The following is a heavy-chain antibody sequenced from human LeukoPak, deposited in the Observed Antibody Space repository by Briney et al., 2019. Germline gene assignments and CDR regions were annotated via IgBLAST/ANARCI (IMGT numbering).Heavy chain of an antibody. J-gene: IGHJ4*02. CDR2: IIPIFGTA. CDR3: ASVNDDYSMDY. CDR1: GGTFSSYA. Sequence: ASVKVSCKASGGTFSSYAISWVRQAPGQGLEWMGGIIPIFGTANYAQKFQGRVTITTDESTSTAYMELSSLRSEDTAVYYCASVNDDYSMDYWGQGTLVTVSS. V-gene: IGHV1-69*05. D-gene: IGHD4-11*01.